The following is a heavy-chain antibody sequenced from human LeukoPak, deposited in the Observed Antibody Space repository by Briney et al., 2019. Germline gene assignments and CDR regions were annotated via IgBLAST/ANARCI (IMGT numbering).Heavy chain of an antibody. D-gene: IGHD3-10*01. CDR2: IKQDGSEK. CDR1: GFTFSSYW. J-gene: IGHJ6*02. V-gene: IGHV3-7*05. CDR3: AREVLLWFGDVVGYYYYGMDV. Sequence: GGSLRLSCAASGFTFSSYWMSWVRQAPGKGLEWVANIKQDGSEKYYVDSVKGRFTISRDNAKNSLYLQMNSLRAEDTAVYYCAREVLLWFGDVVGYYYYGMDVWGQGTTVTVSS.